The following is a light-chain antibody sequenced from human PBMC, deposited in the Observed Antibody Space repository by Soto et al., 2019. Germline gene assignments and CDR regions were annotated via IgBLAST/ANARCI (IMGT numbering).Light chain of an antibody. CDR1: ISDVGSHNL. CDR3: SAYTGSTLV. V-gene: IGLV2-14*02. Sequence: QSVLTQPASVSGSPGQSITISCTGTISDVGSHNLVSWYRQHPGKAPKLIIYEVTERPSGVSSRFSGSKSGNTASLTISGLQAEDEADYYCSAYTGSTLVFGGGTKLTVL. CDR2: EVT. J-gene: IGLJ3*02.